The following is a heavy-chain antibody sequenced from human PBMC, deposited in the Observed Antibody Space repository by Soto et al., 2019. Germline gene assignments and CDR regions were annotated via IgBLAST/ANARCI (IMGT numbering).Heavy chain of an antibody. D-gene: IGHD3-3*01. CDR3: ARDPGGIFGVVTAPWFDP. J-gene: IGHJ5*02. V-gene: IGHV1-69*13. CDR1: GGTFSSYA. Sequence: SVKVSCKASGGTFSSYAISWVRQAPGQGLEWMGGIIPIFGTANYAQKFQGRVTITADESTSTAYMELSSLRSEDTAVYYCARDPGGIFGVVTAPWFDPWGQGTLVTVSS. CDR2: IIPIFGTA.